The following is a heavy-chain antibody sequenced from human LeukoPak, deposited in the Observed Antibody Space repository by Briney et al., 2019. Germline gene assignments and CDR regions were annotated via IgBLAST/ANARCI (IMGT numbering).Heavy chain of an antibody. CDR1: GGSISSGGYY. Sequence: SETLSLTCTVSGGSISSGGYYWSWIRQHPGKGLEWIGYIYYSGSTYYNPSLKSRVTISVDTSKNQFSLKLSSVTAADTAVYYCARVPPHYYDSSANRGAFDIWGQGTMVTVSS. CDR3: ARVPPHYYDSSANRGAFDI. J-gene: IGHJ3*02. CDR2: IYYSGST. D-gene: IGHD3-22*01. V-gene: IGHV4-31*03.